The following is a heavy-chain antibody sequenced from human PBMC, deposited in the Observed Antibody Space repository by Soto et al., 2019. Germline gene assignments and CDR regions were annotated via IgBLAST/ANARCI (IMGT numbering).Heavy chain of an antibody. CDR1: GGSVSSGSYY. CDR3: ARTGRGYRIGWFDS. J-gene: IGHJ5*01. V-gene: IGHV4-61*01. Sequence: PSETLSLTCTVSGGSVSSGSYYWSWIRQPPGKGLEWIGYIYYSGSTNYNPSLKSRVTISVDTSKNQFSLKLSSVTAADTAVYYCARTGRGYRIGWFDSWGQGTLVTVSS. D-gene: IGHD5-18*01. CDR2: IYYSGST.